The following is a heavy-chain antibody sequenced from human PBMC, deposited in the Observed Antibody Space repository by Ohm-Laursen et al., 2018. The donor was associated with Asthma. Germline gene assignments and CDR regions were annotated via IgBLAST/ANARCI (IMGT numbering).Heavy chain of an antibody. CDR3: AKVVLMDV. V-gene: IGHV3-23*01. CDR1: GSTFSSYA. D-gene: IGHD3-16*02. CDR2: ISGGGGST. J-gene: IGHJ6*02. Sequence: GSLRLSCSAPGSTFSSYAMNWVRQSPGKGLEWVSAISGGGGSTDYADNVKGRFTISRDNSKNTLYLQMNSLRAEDTAVYYCAKVVLMDVWGQGTTATVSS.